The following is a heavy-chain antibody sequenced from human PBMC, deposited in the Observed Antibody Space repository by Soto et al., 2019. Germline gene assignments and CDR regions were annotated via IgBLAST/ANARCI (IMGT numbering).Heavy chain of an antibody. J-gene: IGHJ4*02. D-gene: IGHD2-15*01. CDR1: GFTFSSYG. CDR3: ASGRYCSGGSCYAPLFY. Sequence: QVQLVESGGGVVQPGRSLRLSCAASGFTFSSYGMHWVRQAPGKGLEWVAVIWYDGSNKYYADSVKGRFTISRDNSKNLLYLKMNSLRAEDTAVYYCASGRYCSGGSCYAPLFYWGQGTLVTVSS. V-gene: IGHV3-33*01. CDR2: IWYDGSNK.